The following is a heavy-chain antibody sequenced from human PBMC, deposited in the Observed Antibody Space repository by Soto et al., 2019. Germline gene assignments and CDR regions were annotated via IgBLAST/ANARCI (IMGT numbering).Heavy chain of an antibody. J-gene: IGHJ4*02. CDR1: GGTFSSYA. D-gene: IGHD1-26*01. CDR2: IIPIFGTA. CDR3: ARSIVGANVDY. Sequence: EASVKVSCKASGGTFSSYAIGWVRQAPGQGLEWMGGIIPIFGTANYAQKFQGRVTITADESTSTAYMELSSLRSEDTAVYYCARSIVGANVDYWGQGTLVTVSS. V-gene: IGHV1-69*13.